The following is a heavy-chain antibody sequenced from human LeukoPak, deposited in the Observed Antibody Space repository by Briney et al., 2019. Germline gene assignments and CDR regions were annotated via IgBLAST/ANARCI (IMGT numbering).Heavy chain of an antibody. Sequence: GGSLRLSCAVTGFTFSSSTMHWVRLAPGKGLEWVAIVSYDGTDKHYADSVKGRFTISRDNSKNMVYLQMNSLRLGDTAVYYCARDSWDILTGYYSHYFDYWGQGTLVTVSS. J-gene: IGHJ4*02. V-gene: IGHV3-30*04. CDR2: VSYDGTDK. CDR3: ARDSWDILTGYYSHYFDY. CDR1: GFTFSSST. D-gene: IGHD3-9*01.